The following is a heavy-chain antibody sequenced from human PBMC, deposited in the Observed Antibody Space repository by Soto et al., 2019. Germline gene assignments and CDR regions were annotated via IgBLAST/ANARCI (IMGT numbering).Heavy chain of an antibody. D-gene: IGHD3-3*01. Sequence: GASVKVSCKASGYTFTSYAMHWLRQAPGQRLEWMGWINAGNGNTKYSQKFQGRVTITRDTSASTAYMELSSLRSEDTAVYYCARGKVLRFLEWLPPYYYGMDVWGQGTTVTV. V-gene: IGHV1-3*01. J-gene: IGHJ6*02. CDR3: ARGKVLRFLEWLPPYYYGMDV. CDR1: GYTFTSYA. CDR2: INAGNGNT.